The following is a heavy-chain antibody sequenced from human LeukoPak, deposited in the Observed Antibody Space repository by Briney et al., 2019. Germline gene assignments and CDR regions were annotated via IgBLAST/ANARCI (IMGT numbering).Heavy chain of an antibody. Sequence: SETLSLTCAVSGYSISSGYYWGWIRQPPGKGLEWIGSIHHSGSTYYNPSLKSRVTISVDTSKNQFSLKLSSVTAADTAVYYCARLFPKNWYFDLWGRGTLVTVSS. CDR2: IHHSGST. CDR1: GYSISSGYY. CDR3: ARLFPKNWYFDL. D-gene: IGHD3-3*01. V-gene: IGHV4-38-2*01. J-gene: IGHJ2*01.